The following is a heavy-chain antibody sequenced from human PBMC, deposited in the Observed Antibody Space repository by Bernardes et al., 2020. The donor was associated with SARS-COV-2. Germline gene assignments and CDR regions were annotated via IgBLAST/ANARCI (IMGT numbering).Heavy chain of an antibody. J-gene: IGHJ4*02. D-gene: IGHD2-15*01. CDR1: GYTFTGYY. CDR3: ARRNSGGSLPFDY. CDR2: INPNSGGT. Sequence: ASVKVSCKASGYTFTGYYMHWVRQAPGQGLEWMGRINPNSGGTNYAQKFQGRVTMTRDTSISTAYMELSRLRSDDTAVYYCARRNSGGSLPFDYGGQGTLVTVSS. V-gene: IGHV1-2*06.